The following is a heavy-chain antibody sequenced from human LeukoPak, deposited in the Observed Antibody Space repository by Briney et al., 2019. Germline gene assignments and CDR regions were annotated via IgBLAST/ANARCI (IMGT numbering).Heavy chain of an antibody. D-gene: IGHD4-17*01. J-gene: IGHJ4*02. CDR1: GFSFRSYS. V-gene: IGHV3-48*04. Sequence: PGGSLRPSCVASGFSFRSYSMNWIRQAPGKGLEWVSYISNDTTATQYADSVKGRFTISRDNAKNSLYLQMNSLRVEDTAVYYCARTVSYWGQGTLVTVSP. CDR2: ISNDTTAT. CDR3: ARTVSY.